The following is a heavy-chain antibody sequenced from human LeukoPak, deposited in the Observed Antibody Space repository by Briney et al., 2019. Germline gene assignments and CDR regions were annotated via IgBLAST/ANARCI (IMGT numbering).Heavy chain of an antibody. D-gene: IGHD2-21*02. J-gene: IGHJ6*03. CDR1: GYNFIIHW. V-gene: IGHV5-51*01. Sequence: GESPKISCQGSGYNFIIHWIGWVRQMPGKGLEWMGIIYPEDSDTRYSPSFQGQVTMSVDRSTNTAFLQWSGLKASDTATCFCARHRTPYCGAGCLPDSMDVWGKGTTVTVSS. CDR3: ARHRTPYCGAGCLPDSMDV. CDR2: IYPEDSDT.